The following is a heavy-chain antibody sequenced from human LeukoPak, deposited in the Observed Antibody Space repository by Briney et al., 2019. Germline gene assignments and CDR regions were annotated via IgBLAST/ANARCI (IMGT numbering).Heavy chain of an antibody. CDR3: AREFTIFGVVIQRYDAFDV. J-gene: IGHJ3*01. Sequence: GGSLRLSCAASGLTFSEYTIHWVRQAPGKGLEWVAVMSNDGSIKKYANSVKGRFTISRDNSKSTLYLQMDSLRAEDTAVYYCAREFTIFGVVIQRYDAFDVWGQGTMVTVSS. D-gene: IGHD3-3*01. V-gene: IGHV3-30-3*01. CDR2: MSNDGSIK. CDR1: GLTFSEYT.